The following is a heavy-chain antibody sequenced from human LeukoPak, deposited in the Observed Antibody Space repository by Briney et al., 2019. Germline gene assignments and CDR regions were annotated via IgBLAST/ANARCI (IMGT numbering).Heavy chain of an antibody. Sequence: KTSETLSLTCTVSGGSISSYYCSWIRQPPGKGLEWIGYIYYSGSTNYNPSLKSRVTISVDTSKNQFSLKLSSVTAADTAVYYCAGDGSGSYTDYWGQGTLVTVSS. CDR1: GGSISSYY. CDR2: IYYSGST. CDR3: AGDGSGSYTDY. V-gene: IGHV4-59*01. D-gene: IGHD3-10*01. J-gene: IGHJ4*02.